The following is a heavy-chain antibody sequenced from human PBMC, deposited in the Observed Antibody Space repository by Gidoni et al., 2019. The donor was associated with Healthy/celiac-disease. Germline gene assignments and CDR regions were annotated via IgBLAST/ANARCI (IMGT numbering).Heavy chain of an antibody. D-gene: IGHD3-9*01. V-gene: IGHV4-34*01. Sequence: QVQLQQWGAGLQKHSETLSRTCAVSGGAFSGYYWSWIREPPGQGREWIGEINHSGRTNYNPSLTSRVTISVDTSKNQFSLKLSSVTAADTAVYYCARGRLVKKYYMDVWGKGTTVTVSS. CDR3: ARGRLVKKYYMDV. CDR2: INHSGRT. CDR1: GGAFSGYY. J-gene: IGHJ6*03.